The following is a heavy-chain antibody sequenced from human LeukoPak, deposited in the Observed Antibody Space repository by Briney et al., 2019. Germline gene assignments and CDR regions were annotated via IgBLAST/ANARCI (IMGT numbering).Heavy chain of an antibody. D-gene: IGHD2-2*01. J-gene: IGHJ4*02. Sequence: GGSLRLSCAASGFTFSSYAMIWVRQAPGKGREWVSAISGSGGSTYYADSVKGRFTISRDNSKNTLYLQMNSLRAEDTAVYYCAKHYCSSTSCHGDYWGQGTLVTVSS. V-gene: IGHV3-23*01. CDR2: ISGSGGST. CDR1: GFTFSSYA. CDR3: AKHYCSSTSCHGDY.